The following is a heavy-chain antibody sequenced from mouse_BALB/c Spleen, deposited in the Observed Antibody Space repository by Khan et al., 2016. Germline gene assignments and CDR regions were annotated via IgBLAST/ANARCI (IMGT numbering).Heavy chain of an antibody. CDR1: GFNFKDTN. CDR2: VDPANGNT. Sequence: VQLLQSGAELVKPGASVKLPCTASGFNFKDTNMHWVKQRPEQGLEWIGKVDPANGNTNYDPKFQGKVTVTADTSSNTAYLQLSSLTSEDTAVYYCASRTLTARYFDVWGAGTTVAVSS. V-gene: IGHV14-3*02. CDR3: ASRTLTARYFDV. J-gene: IGHJ1*01.